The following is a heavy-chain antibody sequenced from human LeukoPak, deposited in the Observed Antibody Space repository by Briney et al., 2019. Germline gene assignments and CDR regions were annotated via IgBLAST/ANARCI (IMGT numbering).Heavy chain of an antibody. CDR1: GFTISNLA. CDR3: AKSSYGGGWYYDDY. Sequence: PGGSLRLSCVASGFTISNLAMGWVRQAPGKGLEWVSVICDSGGTKYYAVSVKGRFTISRDNSKNTLYLQMTSLRAEDTAVYYCAKSSYGGGWYYDDYWGQGTLVTVSS. D-gene: IGHD2-21*02. CDR2: ICDSGGTK. J-gene: IGHJ4*02. V-gene: IGHV3-23*01.